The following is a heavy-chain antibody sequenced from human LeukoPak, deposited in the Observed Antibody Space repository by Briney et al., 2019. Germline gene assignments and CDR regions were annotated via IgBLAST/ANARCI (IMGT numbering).Heavy chain of an antibody. CDR1: GFTFSSYE. V-gene: IGHV3-48*03. J-gene: IGHJ4*02. Sequence: GGSLRLSCAASGFTFSSYEMNWVREAPGKGLECVSYISSSGSTIYYADSVKGRFTISRDNAKNSLYLQMNSLRAEDTAVYYCARSTLYSSGLFDYWGQGTLVTVSS. D-gene: IGHD6-19*01. CDR2: ISSSGSTI. CDR3: ARSTLYSSGLFDY.